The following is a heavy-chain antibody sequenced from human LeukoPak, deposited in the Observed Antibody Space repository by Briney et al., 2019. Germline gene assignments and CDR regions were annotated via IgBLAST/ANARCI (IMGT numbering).Heavy chain of an antibody. D-gene: IGHD3-22*01. CDR3: TTASYHYYDSSGYYL. V-gene: IGHV3-15*01. J-gene: IGHJ5*02. CDR2: IKSKTDGGTT. Sequence: PGGSLRLSCAASGFTFSNAWMSWVRQAPGKGLEWVGRIKSKTDGGTTDYAAPVKGRFTISRDDSKNTLYLQMNSLETEDTAVYYCTTASYHYYDSSGYYLWGQGTLVTVSS. CDR1: GFTFSNAW.